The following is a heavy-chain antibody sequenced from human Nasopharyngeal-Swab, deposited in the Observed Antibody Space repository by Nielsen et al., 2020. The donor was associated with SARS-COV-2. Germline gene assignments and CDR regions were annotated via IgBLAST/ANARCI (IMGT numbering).Heavy chain of an antibody. V-gene: IGHV3-30-3*01. CDR1: GFTFSSYA. D-gene: IGHD3-22*01. CDR3: AKGDESSGIFDY. CDR2: ISYDGSNK. J-gene: IGHJ4*02. Sequence: GESLKISCAASGFTFSSYAMHWVRQAPGKGLEWVAVISYDGSNKYYADSVKGRFTISRDNSKNTLYLQMNSLRPEDTAIYYCAKGDESSGIFDYWGQGTLVTVSS.